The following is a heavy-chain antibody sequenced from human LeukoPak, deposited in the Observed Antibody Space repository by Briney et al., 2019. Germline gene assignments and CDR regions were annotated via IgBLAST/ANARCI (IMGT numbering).Heavy chain of an antibody. CDR1: GFTFSSYE. V-gene: IGHV3-48*03. J-gene: IGHJ4*02. Sequence: GGSPRLSCAASGFTFSSYEMNWVRQAPGKGLEWVSYISSSGSTIYYADSVKGRFTISRDNAKNSLYLQMNSLRAEDTAVYYCAREYYYGSGSYLGSFDYWGQGTLVTVSS. CDR3: AREYYYGSGSYLGSFDY. D-gene: IGHD3-10*01. CDR2: ISSSGSTI.